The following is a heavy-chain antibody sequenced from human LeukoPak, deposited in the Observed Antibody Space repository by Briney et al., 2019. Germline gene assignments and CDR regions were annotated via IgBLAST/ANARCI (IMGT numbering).Heavy chain of an antibody. J-gene: IGHJ4*02. CDR1: GYNFNSYW. Sequence: GESLKISCKGSGYNFNSYWIGWVRQMPGKGLEWMGIIYPGDSDTRYSPSFQGQVTISADKSIGTAYLQWSSLKASDTAMYYCARLSSGSYSPSNYWGQGTLVTVSS. CDR3: ARLSSGSYSPSNY. D-gene: IGHD1-26*01. CDR2: IYPGDSDT. V-gene: IGHV5-51*01.